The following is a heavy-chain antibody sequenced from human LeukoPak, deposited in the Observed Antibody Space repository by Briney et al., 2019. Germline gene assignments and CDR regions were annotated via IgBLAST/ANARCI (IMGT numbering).Heavy chain of an antibody. CDR2: IYYSGST. D-gene: IGHD4-17*01. J-gene: IGHJ6*03. CDR1: GGSISSYY. Sequence: SETLSLTCTVSGGSISSYYWSWIRQPPGKGLEWIGYIYYSGSTNYNPSLNSRVTISVDTSKNQFSLKLSSVTAADTAVYYCAVTLRDYYYYMDVWGKGTTVTVSS. CDR3: AVTLRDYYYYMDV. V-gene: IGHV4-59*01.